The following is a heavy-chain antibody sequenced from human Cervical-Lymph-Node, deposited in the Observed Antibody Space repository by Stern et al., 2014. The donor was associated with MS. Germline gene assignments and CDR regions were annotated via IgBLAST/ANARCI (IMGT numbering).Heavy chain of an antibody. CDR3: ARDRGCTSVCSYYYYYGMDV. V-gene: IGHV1-69*01. D-gene: IGHD2-8*02. J-gene: IGHJ6*02. Sequence: VQLVESGAEVKKPGSSVRVSCKASGGTFSSYAISWVRQAPGQGLEWMGGIIPIIGTTNYAQKFQGRVTMTADESTSTAYMELSSLRSDDTAVYYCARDRGCTSVCSYYYYYGMDVWGQGTTVTVSS. CDR2: IIPIIGTT. CDR1: GGTFSSYA.